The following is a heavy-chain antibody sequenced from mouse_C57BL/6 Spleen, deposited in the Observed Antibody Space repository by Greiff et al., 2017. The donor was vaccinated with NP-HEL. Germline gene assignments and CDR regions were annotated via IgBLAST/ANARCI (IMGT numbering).Heavy chain of an antibody. J-gene: IGHJ2*01. CDR3: ARLTTVVHFDY. V-gene: IGHV1-80*01. CDR2: IYPGDGDT. D-gene: IGHD1-1*01. CDR1: GYAFSSYW. Sequence: QVQLQQSGAELVKPGASVKISCKASGYAFSSYWMNWVKQRPGKGLEWIGQIYPGDGDTNYNGKFKGKATLTADKSSSTAYMQLSSLTSEDSAVYFCARLTTVVHFDYWGQGTTLTVSS.